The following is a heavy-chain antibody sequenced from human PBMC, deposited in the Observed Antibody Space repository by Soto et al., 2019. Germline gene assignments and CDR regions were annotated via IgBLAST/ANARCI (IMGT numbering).Heavy chain of an antibody. CDR1: GDTFTDYY. D-gene: IGHD2-21*02. V-gene: IGHV1-46*01. Sequence: QVQLVQSGAEVKKPGASVKVSCKASGDTFTDYYIHWVRQAPGQGLEWMGTVNPSGGHTTYAQNFLGRMTMTRDTCTSTRYMELTSLTSEDTAVYYCARGGHVVVVTAALDYWGQGTLVTVSS. CDR2: VNPSGGHT. J-gene: IGHJ4*02. CDR3: ARGGHVVVVTAALDY.